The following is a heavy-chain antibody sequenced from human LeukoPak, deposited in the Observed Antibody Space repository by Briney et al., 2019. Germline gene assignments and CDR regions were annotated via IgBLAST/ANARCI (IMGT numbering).Heavy chain of an antibody. Sequence: PSETLSLTCTVSGGSISSSSYYWGWIRQPPGKGLEWIGSIYYSGSTYYNPSLKSRVTISVDTSKNQFSLKLSSVTAADTAVYYCASGSGEYFDYWGQGTLVTVSS. CDR3: ASGSGEYFDY. D-gene: IGHD3-10*01. CDR2: IYYSGST. CDR1: GGSISSSSYY. V-gene: IGHV4-39*01. J-gene: IGHJ4*02.